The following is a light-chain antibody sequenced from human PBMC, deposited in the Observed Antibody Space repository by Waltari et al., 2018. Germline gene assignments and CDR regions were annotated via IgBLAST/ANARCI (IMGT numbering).Light chain of an antibody. CDR3: LQHNSYPYT. CDR2: WAS. CDR1: QSLLYSSNNQNY. V-gene: IGKV4-1*01. J-gene: IGKJ2*01. Sequence: DIVLTQSPDSLSVSLGGRATINCKSSQSLLYSSNNQNYLAWFQQKPGQPPNLLIYWASTRESGVPDRFSGSGSGTDFTLTISSLQPEDFATYYCLQHNSYPYTFGQGTKLEIK.